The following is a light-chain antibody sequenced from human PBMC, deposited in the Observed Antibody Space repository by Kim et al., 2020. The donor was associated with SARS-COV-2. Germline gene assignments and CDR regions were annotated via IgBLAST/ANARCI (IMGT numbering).Light chain of an antibody. J-gene: IGKJ5*01. CDR1: QSVSSY. Sequence: EIVLTQSPATLSLSPGERATLSCRASQSVSSYLAWYQQKPGQAPRLLIYDASNRATSNPARFSGSGSGTDFTLTISSLEPEDFAVYYWQQRSNWITFGQGTRLEIK. V-gene: IGKV3-11*01. CDR3: QQRSNWIT. CDR2: DAS.